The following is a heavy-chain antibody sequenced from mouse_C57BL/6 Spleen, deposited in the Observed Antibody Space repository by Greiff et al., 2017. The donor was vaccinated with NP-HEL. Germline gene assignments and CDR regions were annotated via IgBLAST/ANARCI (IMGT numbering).Heavy chain of an antibody. J-gene: IGHJ3*01. Sequence: VQLQQSGPELVKPGASVKIPCKASGYTFTDYNMDWVKQSHGKSLEWIGDINPNNGGTIYNQKFKGKATLTVDKSSSTAYMELRSLTSEDTAVYYCGRGNYYGSSYVAWFAYWGQGTLVTVSA. CDR1: GYTFTDYN. CDR2: INPNNGGT. V-gene: IGHV1-18*01. CDR3: GRGNYYGSSYVAWFAY. D-gene: IGHD1-1*01.